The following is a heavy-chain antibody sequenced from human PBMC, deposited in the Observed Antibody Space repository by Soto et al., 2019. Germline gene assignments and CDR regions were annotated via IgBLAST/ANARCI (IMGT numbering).Heavy chain of an antibody. V-gene: IGHV3-66*01. Sequence: PGRSLRLSCAAAGFTSSTKYMSWVRQAPGKGLEWVSVIYSGGSTFYADSVRGRFTISRDNSKNTVYLQMNSLRAEDTAVYYCARDPWAADYWGQGTLVTVSS. D-gene: IGHD3-16*01. CDR1: GFTSSTKY. CDR3: ARDPWAADY. J-gene: IGHJ4*02. CDR2: IYSGGST.